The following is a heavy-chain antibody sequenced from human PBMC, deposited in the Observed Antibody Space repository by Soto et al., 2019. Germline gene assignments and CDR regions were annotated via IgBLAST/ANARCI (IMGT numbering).Heavy chain of an antibody. D-gene: IGHD2-21*02. Sequence: QVQLVQSGAEVKKPGASVKVSCTASGYRFTGYYIHWVRQAPGQGLEWMGWINPNNGGTNYAQNFQVRVTMARDTSINAAYMELNRLRFDDTAVYYCAREDGGGYSPIDHWGQGSLVTVSS. V-gene: IGHV1-2*02. CDR3: AREDGGGYSPIDH. CDR1: GYRFTGYY. CDR2: INPNNGGT. J-gene: IGHJ4*02.